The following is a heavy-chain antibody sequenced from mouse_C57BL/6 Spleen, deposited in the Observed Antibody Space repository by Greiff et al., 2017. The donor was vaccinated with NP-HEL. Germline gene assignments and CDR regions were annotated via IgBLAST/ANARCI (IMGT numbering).Heavy chain of an antibody. Sequence: EVKLVESGPELVKPGDSVKISCKASGYSFTGYFMNWVMQSHGKSLEWIGRINPYNGDTFYNQKFKGKATLTVDKSSSTAHMELRSLTSEDSAVYYCAREGYSSFAYWGQGTLVTVSA. CDR1: GYSFTGYF. V-gene: IGHV1-20*01. CDR3: AREGYSSFAY. D-gene: IGHD2-3*01. J-gene: IGHJ3*01. CDR2: INPYNGDT.